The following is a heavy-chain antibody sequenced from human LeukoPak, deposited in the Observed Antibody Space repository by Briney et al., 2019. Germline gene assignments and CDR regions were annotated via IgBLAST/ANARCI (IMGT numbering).Heavy chain of an antibody. CDR2: MNPNSGNT. V-gene: IGHV1-8*03. CDR1: GYTFTSYD. J-gene: IGHJ4*02. CDR3: ARDGYCSSTSCYTKYFDY. Sequence: ASVKVSCKASGYTFTSYDINWVRQATGQGLEWMGWMNPNSGNTGYAQKFQGRVTITRNTSISTAYMELSSLRSDDTAVYYCARDGYCSSTSCYTKYFDYWGQGTLVTVSS. D-gene: IGHD2-2*02.